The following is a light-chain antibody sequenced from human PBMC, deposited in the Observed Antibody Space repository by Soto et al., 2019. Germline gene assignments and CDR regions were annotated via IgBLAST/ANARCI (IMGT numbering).Light chain of an antibody. CDR2: DVS. CDR1: SSDIGGYHY. CDR3: SSYTSGITVV. V-gene: IGLV2-14*01. Sequence: SVLTQPASVSGSPGQSITISCTGTSSDIGGYHYVYWFQQHPGKAPKLMIYDVSTRPSGVSDRFSGSKSGNTASLTISGLQAEDEADYYCSSYTSGITVVFGGGTKLTVL. J-gene: IGLJ2*01.